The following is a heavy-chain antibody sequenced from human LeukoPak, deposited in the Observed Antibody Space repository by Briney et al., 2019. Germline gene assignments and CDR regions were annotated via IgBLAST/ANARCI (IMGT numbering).Heavy chain of an antibody. Sequence: SETLSLTCSVSGGSVRSYYWSWIRQPPGKGLEWIGYIYYSGSTNYHPSQKSRVTISVDTSKNQFSLKLSSVTAADTAVYYCARSGVAAVEFDYWGQGTLVTVSS. J-gene: IGHJ4*02. D-gene: IGHD6-13*01. CDR2: IYYSGST. V-gene: IGHV4-59*02. CDR1: GGSVRSYY. CDR3: ARSGVAAVEFDY.